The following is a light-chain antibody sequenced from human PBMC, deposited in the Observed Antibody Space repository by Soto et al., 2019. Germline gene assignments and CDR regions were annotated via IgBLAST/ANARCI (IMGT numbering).Light chain of an antibody. V-gene: IGKV1-33*01. J-gene: IGKJ3*01. CDR1: QDINNY. CDR3: QHYDNLPFT. CDR2: DAS. Sequence: DIQMTQSPSSLSASVGDRVTITCQTRQDINNYLNWYQQKPGKAPKLLIYDASNLETGVPSRFSGSGSGTYFTFTISSLQPEDIATYYCQHYDNLPFTFGPGTKVDIK.